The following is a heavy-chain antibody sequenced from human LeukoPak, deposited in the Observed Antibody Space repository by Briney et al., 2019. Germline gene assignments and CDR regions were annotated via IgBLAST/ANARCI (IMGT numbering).Heavy chain of an antibody. D-gene: IGHD3-16*01. CDR2: INPNSGGT. J-gene: IGHJ5*02. CDR3: ARADRLHGGPYLIGP. V-gene: IGHV1-2*02. CDR1: GYSFTDYY. Sequence: GASVKVSCKTSGYSFTDYYMHWVRQAPGQGLEWMGWINPNSGGTSSAQKFQGRITMTRYTSITTVYMEVTWLTSDDTAIYYCARADRLHGGPYLIGPWGQGTLVTVSS.